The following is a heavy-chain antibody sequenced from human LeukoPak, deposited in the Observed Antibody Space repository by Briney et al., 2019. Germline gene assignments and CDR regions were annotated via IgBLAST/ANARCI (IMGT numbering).Heavy chain of an antibody. Sequence: GGSLRLSCVVSGFIFSTYNMIWVRQAPGKGLEWVSTISGSGGNTFYADSVKGRFTISRDNSKNTLYLQMNSLRAEDTAIYYCAKETGGFDYWGQGTLVTVSS. CDR2: ISGSGGNT. CDR1: GFIFSTYN. J-gene: IGHJ4*02. V-gene: IGHV3-23*01. CDR3: AKETGGFDY. D-gene: IGHD7-27*01.